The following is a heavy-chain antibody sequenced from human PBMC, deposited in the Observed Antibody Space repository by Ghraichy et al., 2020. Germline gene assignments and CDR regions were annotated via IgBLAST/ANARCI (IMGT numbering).Heavy chain of an antibody. Sequence: GGSLRLSCVGSGITLSNYGMNWVRQSPGKGLEWVSYITLSGRTIAYADSVKGRFTISRDNAQNSLSLQMHKLRDEDTAVYYCARGSPVVRFYYYGCMDVWGQGTTVTVSS. CDR1: GITLSNYG. J-gene: IGHJ6*02. CDR3: ARGSPVVRFYYYGCMDV. CDR2: ITLSGRTI. V-gene: IGHV3-48*02.